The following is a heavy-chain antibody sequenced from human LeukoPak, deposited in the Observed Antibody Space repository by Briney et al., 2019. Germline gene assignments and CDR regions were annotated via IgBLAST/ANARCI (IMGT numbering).Heavy chain of an antibody. CDR3: ARGITFYYDNNGYSAFDY. J-gene: IGHJ4*02. V-gene: IGHV1-69*05. D-gene: IGHD3-22*01. CDR1: GGTFSSNG. Sequence: SVKVSCKPSGGTFSSNGINWVRQAPGQGLEWMGRIIPIFGTANYAQKFQGRVTITTDESTNTAHMELTSLTSEDTAVYYCARGITFYYDNNGYSAFDYWGQGTLVTVSS. CDR2: IIPIFGTA.